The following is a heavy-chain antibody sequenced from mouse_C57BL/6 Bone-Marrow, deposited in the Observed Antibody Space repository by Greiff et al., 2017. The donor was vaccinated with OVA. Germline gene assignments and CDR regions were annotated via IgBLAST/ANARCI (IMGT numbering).Heavy chain of an antibody. CDR1: GYTFTDYY. D-gene: IGHD2-3*01. CDR2: INPYNGGT. CDR3: ARCDGYPFDY. Sequence: VQLKQSGPVLVKPGASVKMSCKASGYTFTDYYMNWVKQSHGKSLEWIGVINPYNGGTSYNQKFKGKATLTVDKSSSTAYMELNSLTSEDSAVYYCARCDGYPFDYWGQGTTLTGSS. J-gene: IGHJ2*01. V-gene: IGHV1-19*01.